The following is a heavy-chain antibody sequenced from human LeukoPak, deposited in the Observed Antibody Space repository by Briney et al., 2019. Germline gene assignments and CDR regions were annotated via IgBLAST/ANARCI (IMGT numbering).Heavy chain of an antibody. CDR3: ARVGGWKYFDY. Sequence: GSLRLSCAASEFNVRSNYMSWVRQAPGKGLEWVSVLYSGGSTYYADPVKGRFTISSDNSKNTLYLQMNSLRAEDTAVYYCARVGGWKYFDYWGQGTLVTVSS. D-gene: IGHD1-1*01. CDR1: EFNVRSNY. V-gene: IGHV3-66*01. CDR2: LYSGGST. J-gene: IGHJ4*02.